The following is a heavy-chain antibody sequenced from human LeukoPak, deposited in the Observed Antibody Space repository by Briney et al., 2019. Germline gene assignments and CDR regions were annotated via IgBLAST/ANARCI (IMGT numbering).Heavy chain of an antibody. CDR3: ATGSKVVPAAMDY. J-gene: IGHJ4*02. CDR1: GYTLTELS. D-gene: IGHD2-2*01. CDR2: FDAEDGGT. Sequence: GASVKVSCKVSGYTLTELSMHWVRHAPGKGLEWVGGFDAEDGGTIYAQKFQGRVTMTEDTSTDTAYMELSSLRSEDTAVYYCATGSKVVPAAMDYWGQGTLVTVSS. V-gene: IGHV1-24*01.